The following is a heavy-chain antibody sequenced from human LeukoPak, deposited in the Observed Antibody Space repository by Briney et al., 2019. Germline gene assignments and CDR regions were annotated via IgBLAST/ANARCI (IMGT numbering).Heavy chain of an antibody. Sequence: GRSLRLSCAASGFTFSSYAMHWVRQAPGKGLEWVAVISYDGSNKYYADSVKGRFTISRDNSRNRLYPEMNSLRAEDTAVYYCAKAATPDYYGLDVWGQGTTVTVSS. CDR2: ISYDGSNK. V-gene: IGHV3-30*07. CDR3: AKAATPDYYGLDV. CDR1: GFTFSSYA. J-gene: IGHJ6*02.